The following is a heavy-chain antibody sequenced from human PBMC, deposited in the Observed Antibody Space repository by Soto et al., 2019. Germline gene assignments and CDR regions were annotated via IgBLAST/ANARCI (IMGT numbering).Heavy chain of an antibody. CDR3: AKEIQMEIASGAVPD. CDR1: GFTFSNYG. V-gene: IGHV3-30*18. D-gene: IGHD3-10*01. Sequence: QPGGSLRLSCEASGFTFSNYGMHWVRQTPGKGLEWVAVISYDGTVDYYADSVRGRFTISRDDSKNTLFLQMNSLRAEDTAVYYFAKEIQMEIASGAVPDWGPGSLVTVSS. J-gene: IGHJ1*01. CDR2: ISYDGTVD.